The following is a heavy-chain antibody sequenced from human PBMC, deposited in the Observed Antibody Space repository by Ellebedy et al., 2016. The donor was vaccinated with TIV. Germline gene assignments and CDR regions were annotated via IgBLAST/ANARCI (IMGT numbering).Heavy chain of an antibody. CDR1: GGSISSNY. Sequence: MPSETLSLTCTVSGGSISSNYWSWIRQPPGKGLEWIGCISYSGSTNFNPSLKSRVTISVDTSKNQFSLKLSSVTTADTAVYYCAILNWNWFDPWGQGTLVTVSS. CDR3: AILNWNWFDP. J-gene: IGHJ5*02. D-gene: IGHD2-8*01. V-gene: IGHV4-59*01. CDR2: ISYSGST.